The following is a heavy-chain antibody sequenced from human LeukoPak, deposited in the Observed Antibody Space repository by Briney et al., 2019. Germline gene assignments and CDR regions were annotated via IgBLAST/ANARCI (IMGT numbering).Heavy chain of an antibody. Sequence: AGGSLRLSCAASGFTFSSYDMHWVRQGTGKRLEWVSAIGAAGDTYHPGSVKGRFTISRENAKNSLYLQMNSLRAGDTAVYYCTRARRGASDAFDVWGLGTMVTVSS. V-gene: IGHV3-13*01. CDR1: GFTFSSYD. D-gene: IGHD6-25*01. CDR2: IGAAGDT. CDR3: TRARRGASDAFDV. J-gene: IGHJ3*01.